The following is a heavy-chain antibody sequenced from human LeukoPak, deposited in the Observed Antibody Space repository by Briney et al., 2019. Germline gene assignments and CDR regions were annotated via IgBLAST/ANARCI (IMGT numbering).Heavy chain of an antibody. Sequence: PSETLSLTCTVSGGSISSSSYYWGWIRQPPGKGLEWIGYVYYSGSTNYNPSLRSRVTISVDTSKNQFSLKLSSVTAADTAVYYCARGGRWLQFWFDPWGQGTLVTVSS. V-gene: IGHV4-61*05. CDR1: GGSISSSSYY. D-gene: IGHD5-24*01. J-gene: IGHJ5*02. CDR2: VYYSGST. CDR3: ARGGRWLQFWFDP.